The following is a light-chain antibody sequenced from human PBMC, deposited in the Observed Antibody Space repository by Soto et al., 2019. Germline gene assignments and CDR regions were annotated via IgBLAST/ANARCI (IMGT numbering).Light chain of an antibody. CDR2: EVS. CDR3: SSYAGSNTVYV. CDR1: SSDVGGYNY. J-gene: IGLJ1*01. V-gene: IGLV2-8*01. Sequence: QSALTQPPSASGSPGQSVTISCTGTSSDVGGYNYVSWYQQHPGKAPELMIYEVSKRPSGVPDRFSGSKSGNTASLTVSGLQAEDEADYYCSSYAGSNTVYVFGTGTKVTVL.